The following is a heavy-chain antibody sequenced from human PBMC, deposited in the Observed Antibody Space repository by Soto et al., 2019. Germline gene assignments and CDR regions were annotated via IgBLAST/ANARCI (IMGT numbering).Heavy chain of an antibody. D-gene: IGHD3-22*01. Sequence: SETVSLTXTVPGGSISSYYWSWIRQPPGKGLEWIGYIYYSGSTNYNPSLKSRVAISVDTSKNQFSLKLSSVTAADTAVYYCARGRWSYYDSSGYQHNWFDPWGQGTLVTVSS. CDR3: ARGRWSYYDSSGYQHNWFDP. CDR1: GGSISSYY. J-gene: IGHJ5*02. CDR2: IYYSGST. V-gene: IGHV4-59*01.